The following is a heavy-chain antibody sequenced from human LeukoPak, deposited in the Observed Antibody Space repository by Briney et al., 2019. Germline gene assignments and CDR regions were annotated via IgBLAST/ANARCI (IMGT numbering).Heavy chain of an antibody. CDR1: GFTFSSYS. CDR3: ARDLLKWNPSVDAFDI. J-gene: IGHJ3*02. V-gene: IGHV3-21*01. CDR2: ISSSSSYI. D-gene: IGHD1-1*01. Sequence: GGSLRLSCAASGFTFSSYSMNWVRQAPGKGLEWVSSISSSSSYIYYADSVKGRFTISRDNAKNSLYLQMNSLRAEDTAVYYCARDLLKWNPSVDAFDIWGQGTMVTVSS.